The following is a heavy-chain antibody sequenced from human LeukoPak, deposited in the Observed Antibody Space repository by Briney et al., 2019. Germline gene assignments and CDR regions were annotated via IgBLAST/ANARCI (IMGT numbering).Heavy chain of an antibody. D-gene: IGHD6-13*01. J-gene: IGHJ4*02. Sequence: SEALSLTCTVSGGSISSYYWSWIRQPPGKGLEWIRYIYYSGTTNYNPSLKSRVTISVDTSKNQFSLKLSSVTAADTAVYYCARGVYIAAAQYGYWGQGTLVTVSS. CDR3: ARGVYIAAAQYGY. CDR2: IYYSGTT. V-gene: IGHV4-59*01. CDR1: GGSISSYY.